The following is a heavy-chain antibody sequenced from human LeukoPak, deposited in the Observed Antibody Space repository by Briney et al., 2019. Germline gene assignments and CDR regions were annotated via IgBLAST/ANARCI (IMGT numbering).Heavy chain of an antibody. CDR1: GFTFSGYS. Sequence: GGSLRLSCAASGFTFSGYSMNWVRQVPGKGLECVSYIRSSSSTIYYADSVKGRFTISRDNAKNSLYLQMNSLRDEDTAVYYCARDRVTGTSRGSEIDYWGQGTLVTVSS. CDR3: ARDRVTGTSRGSEIDY. J-gene: IGHJ4*02. CDR2: IRSSSSTI. V-gene: IGHV3-48*02. D-gene: IGHD1-20*01.